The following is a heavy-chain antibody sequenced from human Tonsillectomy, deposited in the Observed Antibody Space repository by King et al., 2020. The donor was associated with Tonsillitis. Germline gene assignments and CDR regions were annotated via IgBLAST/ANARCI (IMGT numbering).Heavy chain of an antibody. CDR2: ISGRGGST. V-gene: IGHV3-23*04. D-gene: IGHD3-16*01. Sequence: VQLVESGGGLVQPGGSLRLSCAASPFTFSSYAMSWVRQAPGKGLEWVSGISGRGGSTYYADSVKGRFTISRDNFKKMLYLQMNSLRAEDTAVYYCAKDTDSAWGAFDIWGQGTMVTVSS. CDR1: PFTFSSYA. J-gene: IGHJ3*02. CDR3: AKDTDSAWGAFDI.